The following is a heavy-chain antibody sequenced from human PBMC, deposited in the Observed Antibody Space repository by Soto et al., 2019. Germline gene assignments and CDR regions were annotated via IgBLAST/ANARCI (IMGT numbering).Heavy chain of an antibody. D-gene: IGHD3-22*01. J-gene: IGHJ3*02. V-gene: IGHV4-59*01. CDR1: GGSISSYY. CDR2: IYYSGST. CDR3: ARDGGYYYDSSGYTAFDI. Sequence: SETLSLTCTVSGGSISSYYWSWIRQPPGKGLEWIGYIYYSGSTNYNPSLKSRVTISVDTSKNQFSLKLSSVTAADTAVYYCARDGGYYYDSSGYTAFDIWGQGTMVTVSS.